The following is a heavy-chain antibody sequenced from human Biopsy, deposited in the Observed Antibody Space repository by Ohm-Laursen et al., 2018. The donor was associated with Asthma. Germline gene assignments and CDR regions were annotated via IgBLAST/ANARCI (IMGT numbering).Heavy chain of an antibody. CDR2: INTNTGNP. CDR1: GYTVTRYA. D-gene: IGHD3-16*01. V-gene: IGHV7-4-1*02. J-gene: IGHJ4*02. CDR3: ARMISYYDEMRDPFFDY. Sequence: SSVKVSCKASGYTVTRYAINWVRQAPGQGLEWMGWINTNTGNPTYAQGFPGRFVFSLDTSVNTAHLQISSLKAEDTAVYFCARMISYYDEMRDPFFDYWGQGTLVTVSS.